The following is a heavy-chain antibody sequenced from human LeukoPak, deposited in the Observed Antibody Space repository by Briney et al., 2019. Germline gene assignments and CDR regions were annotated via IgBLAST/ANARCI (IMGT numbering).Heavy chain of an antibody. J-gene: IGHJ4*02. Sequence: GGSLRLSCAASGFTFSTFAMIWVRQPPGKGLEWVSSIFPSGGEIHYADSVRGRFTISRDNSKSTLSLQMNSLRAEDTAIYYCATYRQVLLPFESWGQGTLVTVST. V-gene: IGHV3-23*01. CDR2: IFPSGGEI. D-gene: IGHD2-8*02. CDR3: ATYRQVLLPFES. CDR1: GFTFSTFA.